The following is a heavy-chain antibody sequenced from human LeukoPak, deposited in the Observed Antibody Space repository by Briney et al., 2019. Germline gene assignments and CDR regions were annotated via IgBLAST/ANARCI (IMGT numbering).Heavy chain of an antibody. Sequence: PGGSLRLSCVASGFSFRSYSMNWVRQAPGTGLEWVSYISSSSGNIIYYADSVKGRFTISRDNAKNSLYLQMNTLRVEDTAVYYCASGKWKNGYYMDVWGKRTTVTVSS. CDR1: GFSFRSYS. D-gene: IGHD1/OR15-1a*01. J-gene: IGHJ6*03. CDR2: ISSSSGNII. V-gene: IGHV3-48*04. CDR3: ASGKWKNGYYMDV.